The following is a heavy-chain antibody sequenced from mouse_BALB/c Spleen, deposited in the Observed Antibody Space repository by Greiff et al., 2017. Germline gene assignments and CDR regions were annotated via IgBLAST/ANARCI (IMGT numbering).Heavy chain of an antibody. J-gene: IGHJ4*01. CDR3: AREYGKECAMDY. V-gene: IGHV3-6*02. Sequence: VQLKESGPGLVKPSQSLSLTCSVTGYSITSGYYWNWIRQFPGNKLEWMGYISYDGSNNYNPSLKNRISITRDTSKNQFFLKLNTVTTEDTATYYCAREYGKECAMDYWGQGTSVTVSS. CDR2: ISYDGSN. D-gene: IGHD2-10*02. CDR1: GYSITSGYY.